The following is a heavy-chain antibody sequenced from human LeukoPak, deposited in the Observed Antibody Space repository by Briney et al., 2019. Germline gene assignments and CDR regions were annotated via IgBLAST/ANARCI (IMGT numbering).Heavy chain of an antibody. J-gene: IGHJ5*02. CDR2: IIPIFGTA. CDR3: AYSLSTIFGVVISGDNWFDP. CDR1: GGTFSSYA. V-gene: IGHV1-69*05. D-gene: IGHD3-3*01. Sequence: ASVKVSCKASGGTFSSYAISWVRQAPGQGLEWMGGIIPIFGTANYARKFQGRVTITTDESTSTAYMELSSLRSEDTAVYYCAYSLSTIFGVVISGDNWFDPWGQGTLVTVSS.